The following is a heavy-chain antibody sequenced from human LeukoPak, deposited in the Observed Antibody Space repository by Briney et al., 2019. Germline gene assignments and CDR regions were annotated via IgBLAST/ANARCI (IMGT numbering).Heavy chain of an antibody. D-gene: IGHD2-21*02. CDR1: GYTFTSYD. CDR3: ARASDSGDWHLGY. V-gene: IGHV1-8*01. J-gene: IGHJ4*02. Sequence: ASVKVSCKASGYTFTSYDINWVRQATGQGLEWMGWMNPNSGNTGYAQKFQGRVTMTRDTSISTAYMELSRLRSDDTAVYYCARASDSGDWHLGYWGQGTLVTVSS. CDR2: MNPNSGNT.